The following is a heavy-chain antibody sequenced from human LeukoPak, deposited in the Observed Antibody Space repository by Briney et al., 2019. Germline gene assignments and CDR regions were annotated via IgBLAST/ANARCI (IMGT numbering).Heavy chain of an antibody. CDR3: VRDRVGPDY. V-gene: IGHV3-74*03. CDR1: GFTFSSHW. J-gene: IGHJ4*02. Sequence: GGSLRLSCAASGFTFSSHWMHWVRQAPGKGLVWVSRITDDATTTYADSVRGRFTISRDNAKNILYLQMNSLRAEDTAVYYCVRDRVGPDYWGQGTLVTVSS. D-gene: IGHD1-26*01. CDR2: ITDDATT.